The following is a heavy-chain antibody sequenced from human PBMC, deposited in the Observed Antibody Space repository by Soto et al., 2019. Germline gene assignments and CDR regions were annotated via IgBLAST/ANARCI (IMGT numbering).Heavy chain of an antibody. D-gene: IGHD3-22*01. CDR2: IIPILGIA. Sequence: QVQLVQSGAEVKKPGSSVKVSCKASGGTFSSYTISWVRQAPGQGLEWMGRIIPILGIANYAQKFQGRVTITADKPTSTAYMELSSLRSEDTAVYYCARVQTYNYYDSSGPMGYWGQGTLVTVSS. CDR1: GGTFSSYT. CDR3: ARVQTYNYYDSSGPMGY. J-gene: IGHJ4*02. V-gene: IGHV1-69*02.